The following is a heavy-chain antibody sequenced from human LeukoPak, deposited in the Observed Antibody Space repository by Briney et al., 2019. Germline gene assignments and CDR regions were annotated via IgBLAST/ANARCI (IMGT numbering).Heavy chain of an antibody. CDR1: GGTFSSYA. CDR3: AITRGPYYYYYMDV. V-gene: IGHV1-69*05. Sequence: ASVKVSCKASGGTFSSYAISWVRQAPGQGLEWMGRIIPIFGTASYAQKFQGRVTITTDESTSTAYMELSSLRSEDTAVYYCAITRGPYYYYYMDVWGKGTTVTVSS. CDR2: IIPIFGTA. J-gene: IGHJ6*03.